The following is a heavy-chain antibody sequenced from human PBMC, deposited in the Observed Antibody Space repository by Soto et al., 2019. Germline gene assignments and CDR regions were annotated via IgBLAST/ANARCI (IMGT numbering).Heavy chain of an antibody. CDR1: GYTFTGYY. CDR2: INPNSGGT. J-gene: IGHJ5*02. Sequence: GASVKVACKASGYTFTGYYMHWVRQAPGQWLEWMGWINPNSGGTNYAQKFQGRVTMTRDTSISTAYMELSRLRSDDTAVYYCARMIYHGGRPPTISYWFDPWGQGTLVTVSS. V-gene: IGHV1-2*02. D-gene: IGHD3-16*01. CDR3: ARMIYHGGRPPTISYWFDP.